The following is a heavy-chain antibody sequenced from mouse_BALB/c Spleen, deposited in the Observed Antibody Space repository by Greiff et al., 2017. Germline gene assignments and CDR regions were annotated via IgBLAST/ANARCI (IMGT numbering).Heavy chain of an antibody. CDR3: AIRTRNGFAY. Sequence: EVQLQQSGPGLVKPSQSLSLTCTVTGYSITSDYAWNWIRQFPGNKLEWMGYISYSGSTSYNPSLKSRISITRDTSKNQVFLQLNSVTTEDTATYYCAIRTRNGFAYWGQGTLVTVSA. CDR1: GYSITSDYA. V-gene: IGHV3-2*02. J-gene: IGHJ3*01. CDR2: ISYSGST.